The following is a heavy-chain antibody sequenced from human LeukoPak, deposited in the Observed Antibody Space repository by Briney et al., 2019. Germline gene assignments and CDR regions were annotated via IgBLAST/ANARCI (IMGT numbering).Heavy chain of an antibody. J-gene: IGHJ4*02. CDR3: ARERRWLQRVPTD. D-gene: IGHD5-24*01. V-gene: IGHV1-46*01. Sequence: ASVKVSCKASGYTFTSYYMHWVRQAPGQGLEWMGIINPSGGSTSYAQKFQGRATMTRDTSTSTVYMELSSLRSEDTAVYYCARERRWLQRVPTDWGQGTLVTVSS. CDR1: GYTFTSYY. CDR2: INPSGGST.